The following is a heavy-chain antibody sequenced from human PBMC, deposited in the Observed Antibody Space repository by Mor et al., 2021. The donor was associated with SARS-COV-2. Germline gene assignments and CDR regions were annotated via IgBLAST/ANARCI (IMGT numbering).Heavy chain of an antibody. D-gene: IGHD2-2*01. J-gene: IGHJ4*02. CDR3: AKDQGYCSSTSCYSDY. V-gene: IGHV3-23*01. Sequence: AAGKGLEWVSAISGSGGATYYADSVKGRFTISRDNSKNTVNLQMNSLRAEDTAVYYCAKDQGYCSSTSCYSDYWGQGTLVTVS. CDR2: ISGSGGAT.